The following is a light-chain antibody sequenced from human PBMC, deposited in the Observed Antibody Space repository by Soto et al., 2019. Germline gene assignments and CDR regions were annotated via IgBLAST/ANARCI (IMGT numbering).Light chain of an antibody. V-gene: IGKV3-20*01. CDR2: GAS. CDR3: QQYGSSPGYT. Sequence: EIVLTQSPGTLSLSPGERATLSCRASQSVSSSYLAGYQQKPGQAPRLLIYGASSRATGIPERFSGSGSGTDFTLTISRLEPEDFAVYYCQQYGSSPGYTFGQGTKLEIK. CDR1: QSVSSSY. J-gene: IGKJ2*01.